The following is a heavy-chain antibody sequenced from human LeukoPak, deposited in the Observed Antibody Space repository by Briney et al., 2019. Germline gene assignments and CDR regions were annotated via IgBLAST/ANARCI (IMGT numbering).Heavy chain of an antibody. CDR1: GFTFSNYW. CDR2: IKYDGSEK. Sequence: GGSLRLSCAASGFTFSNYWMTWVRQASGKGLEWVANIKYDGSEKNSVDSVKGRFTISRDNAKNSLYLQMNSLRAEDTAVYYCAKDPLWGATTWAHYFDYWGQGTLVTVSS. J-gene: IGHJ4*02. CDR3: AKDPLWGATTWAHYFDY. D-gene: IGHD1-26*01. V-gene: IGHV3-7*03.